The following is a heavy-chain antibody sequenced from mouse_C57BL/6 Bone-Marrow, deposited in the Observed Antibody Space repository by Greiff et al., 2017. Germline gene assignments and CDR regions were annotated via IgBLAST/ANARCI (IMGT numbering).Heavy chain of an antibody. V-gene: IGHV1-64*01. CDR3: ARRSSGYWFAY. Sequence: QVQLQQPGAELVKPGASVKLSCKASGYTFTSYWMHWVKQRPGQGLEWIGMIHPNSGSTNYNEKFKSKATLTVDKSSITAYMQRSSLTSEDSAVYYCARRSSGYWFAYWGQGTLVTVSA. D-gene: IGHD3-2*02. CDR1: GYTFTSYW. J-gene: IGHJ3*01. CDR2: IHPNSGST.